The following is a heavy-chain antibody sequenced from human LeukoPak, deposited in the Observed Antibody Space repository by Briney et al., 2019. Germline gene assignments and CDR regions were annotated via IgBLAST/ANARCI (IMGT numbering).Heavy chain of an antibody. CDR1: GGSISSYY. J-gene: IGHJ3*02. D-gene: IGHD5-24*01. CDR3: ARAGRDGYNWDAFDI. Sequence: SETLSLTRTVPGGSISSYYWSWIRQPPGKGLEWIGYIYYSGSTNYNPSLKSRVTISVDTSKNQFSLKLSSVTAADTAVYYCARAGRDGYNWDAFDIWGQGTMVTVSS. CDR2: IYYSGST. V-gene: IGHV4-59*01.